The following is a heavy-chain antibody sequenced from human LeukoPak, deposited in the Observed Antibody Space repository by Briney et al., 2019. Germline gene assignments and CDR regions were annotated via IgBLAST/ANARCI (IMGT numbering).Heavy chain of an antibody. D-gene: IGHD6-19*01. V-gene: IGHV3-23*01. CDR3: ATYSSGWYGGFDC. J-gene: IGHJ4*02. Sequence: GGSLRLSCAASGFTFSSYAMSWVRQAPGKGLEWVSAISGSGGSTYYADSVKGRFTISRDNSKNTLYLQMNSLRAEDTAVYYCATYSSGWYGGFDCWGQGTLVTVSS. CDR2: ISGSGGST. CDR1: GFTFSSYA.